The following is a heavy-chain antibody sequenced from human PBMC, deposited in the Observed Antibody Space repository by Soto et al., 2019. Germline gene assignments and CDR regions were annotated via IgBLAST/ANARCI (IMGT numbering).Heavy chain of an antibody. V-gene: IGHV4-30-4*01. J-gene: IGHJ6*02. Sequence: SETLSLTCTVSGGSISSGDYYWSWIRQPPGKGLEWIGYIYYSGSTYYNPSLKSRVTISVDTSKNQFSLKLSSVTAADTAVYYCARETIFGVCGYYYGMDVWGQGTTVPVS. CDR3: ARETIFGVCGYYYGMDV. CDR2: IYYSGST. D-gene: IGHD3-3*01. CDR1: GGSISSGDYY.